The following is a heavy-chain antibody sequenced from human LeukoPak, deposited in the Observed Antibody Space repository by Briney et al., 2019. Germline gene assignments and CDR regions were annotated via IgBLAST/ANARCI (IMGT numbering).Heavy chain of an antibody. CDR3: AKDWAVAAAGLFDY. Sequence: PGGSLRLSCAASGLTFSNYAMTWVRQAPGKGLEWVSTISGTGGFTTSTYYADSVKGRFTISRDNSDNKLYLQMDGLRADDTAVYYCAKDWAVAAAGLFDYWGQGTLVTVSS. J-gene: IGHJ4*02. CDR2: ISGTGGFTTST. V-gene: IGHV3-23*01. CDR1: GLTFSNYA. D-gene: IGHD6-13*01.